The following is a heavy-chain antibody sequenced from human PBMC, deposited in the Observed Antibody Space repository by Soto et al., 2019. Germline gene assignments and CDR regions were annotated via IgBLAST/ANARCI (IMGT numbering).Heavy chain of an antibody. J-gene: IGHJ5*02. CDR2: INTYNGNT. CDR3: ARGVGSGTYYNQYNWFDP. V-gene: IGHV1-18*01. CDR1: GYTFTNYG. Sequence: QVQLVQSGAEVKKPGASVKVSCKASGYTFTNYGISWVRQAPGQGREWMGWINTYNGNTNHAQKLQGRVTMTTDTSQSTAYMELRSLRYDDTAVYYCARGVGSGTYYNQYNWFDPWGQGTLVTVAS. D-gene: IGHD3-10*01.